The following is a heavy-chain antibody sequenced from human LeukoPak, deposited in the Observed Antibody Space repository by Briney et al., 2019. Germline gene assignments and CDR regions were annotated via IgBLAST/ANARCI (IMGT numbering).Heavy chain of an antibody. Sequence: ASVKVSCKASGYTFTGYYMHWVRQAPGQGLEWMGWINPNSGGTNYAQKFQGRVTMTRDTSISTAYMELSRLRSDDTAVYYCAREHPTYYYDSSGYYPYYFDYWGREPWSPSPQ. V-gene: IGHV1-2*02. CDR2: INPNSGGT. D-gene: IGHD3-22*01. J-gene: IGHJ4*02. CDR3: AREHPTYYYDSSGYYPYYFDY. CDR1: GYTFTGYY.